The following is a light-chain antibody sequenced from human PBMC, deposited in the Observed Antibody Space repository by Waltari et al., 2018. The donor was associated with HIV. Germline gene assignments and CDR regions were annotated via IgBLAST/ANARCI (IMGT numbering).Light chain of an antibody. CDR3: QQSNKTPPT. V-gene: IGKV1-39*01. CDR1: QTINTN. Sequence: DIQMTQSPPSLSASVGDRINITCRASQTINTNLNWYQQKSGKAPKVLIYGTSTLRSEVPLWCSGRGSGTKFTPTITSLQSDDSATYYCQQSNKTPPTFGGGTTVEIK. CDR2: GTS. J-gene: IGKJ4*01.